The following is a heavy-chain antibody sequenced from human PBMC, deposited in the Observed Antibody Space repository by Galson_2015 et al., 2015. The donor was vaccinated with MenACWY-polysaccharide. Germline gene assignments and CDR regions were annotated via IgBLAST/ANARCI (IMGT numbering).Heavy chain of an antibody. D-gene: IGHD3-10*01. V-gene: IGHV3-21*01. J-gene: IGHJ4*02. CDR1: GFTFSSYR. CDR2: ISSSSSYI. Sequence: SLRLSCAASGFTFSSYRMNWVRQAPGKGLEWVSSISSSSSYIYYADSVKGRFTISRDNAKNSLYLQMNSLRAEDTAVYYCTRRLVRGVIIRDFDSWGQGTLVTVSS. CDR3: TRRLVRGVIIRDFDS.